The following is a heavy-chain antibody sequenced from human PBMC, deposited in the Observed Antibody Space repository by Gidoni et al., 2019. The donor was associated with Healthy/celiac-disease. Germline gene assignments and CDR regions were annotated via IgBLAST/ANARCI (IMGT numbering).Heavy chain of an antibody. Sequence: QVQLVQSGAEVKKPGASVKVSCKASGYTFTSYGISWVRQAPGQGLEWMGWISAYNGNTNYAQKLQGRVTMTTDTSTSTAYMELRSLRSDDTAVYYCARDNRYYGSGSYGGYAFDIWGQGTMVTVSS. CDR2: ISAYNGNT. V-gene: IGHV1-18*01. D-gene: IGHD3-10*01. CDR3: ARDNRYYGSGSYGGYAFDI. J-gene: IGHJ3*02. CDR1: GYTFTSYG.